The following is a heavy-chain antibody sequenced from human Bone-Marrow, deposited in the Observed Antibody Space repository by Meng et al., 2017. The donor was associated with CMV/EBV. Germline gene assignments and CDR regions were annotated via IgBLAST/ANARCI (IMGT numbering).Heavy chain of an antibody. Sequence: GGSLRLSCAASEVTFNTYAMNWVRQAPGKGLEWVSSITNGGSGTYYADSVKGRFTISRDNSKNTLYLQMNSLRAEDTAVYHCAKRDSAWYSDYWGQGKLVTVSS. V-gene: IGHV3-23*01. J-gene: IGHJ4*02. D-gene: IGHD6-19*01. CDR1: EVTFNTYA. CDR3: AKRDSAWYSDY. CDR2: ITNGGSGT.